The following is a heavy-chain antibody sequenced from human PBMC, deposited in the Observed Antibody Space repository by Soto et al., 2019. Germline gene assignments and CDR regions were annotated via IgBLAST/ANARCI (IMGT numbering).Heavy chain of an antibody. D-gene: IGHD1-1*01. V-gene: IGHV1-2*02. CDR2: INPKSGGT. CDR3: ARDFSHAEKNWNDAYNYFDP. CDR1: GYTFIAYH. Sequence: ASVKVSCKASGYTFIAYHVHWVRQAPGQGLEWMGWINPKSGGTIYSQKFQGRVTMTTDASISTSYIELSRLQSDDTAIYYCARDFSHAEKNWNDAYNYFDPWGHGTLVTVS. J-gene: IGHJ5*02.